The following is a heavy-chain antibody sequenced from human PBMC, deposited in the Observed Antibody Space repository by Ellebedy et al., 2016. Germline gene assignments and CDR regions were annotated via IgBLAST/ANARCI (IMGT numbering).Heavy chain of an antibody. CDR1: GFTFASYA. V-gene: IGHV3-23*01. CDR2: ISDSGAST. J-gene: IGHJ4*02. D-gene: IGHD5-18*01. CDR3: GTRDVDTAMGD. Sequence: GESLKISXAASGFTFASYAMNWVRQAPGKGLEWVSGISDSGASTYYADSVRGRFTISRDNSKNMLYLQMNSLRAEDTAVYYCGTRDVDTAMGDWGQGTLVTVSS.